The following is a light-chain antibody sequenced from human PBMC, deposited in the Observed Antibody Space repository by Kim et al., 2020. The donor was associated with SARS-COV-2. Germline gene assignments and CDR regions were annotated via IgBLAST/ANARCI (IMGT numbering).Light chain of an antibody. CDR1: QGINSA. V-gene: IGKV1-13*02. Sequence: SASVGDRVTFTCRASQGINSALAWYQLKPGETPKLLIYFASTLESGVPSRFSGSGSGTDFTLTISSLQPEDFGTYYCQQFRTYPLTFGGGTKLEI. J-gene: IGKJ4*01. CDR2: FAS. CDR3: QQFRTYPLT.